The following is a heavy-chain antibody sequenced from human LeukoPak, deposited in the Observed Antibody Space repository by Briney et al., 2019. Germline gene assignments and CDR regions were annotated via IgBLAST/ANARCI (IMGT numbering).Heavy chain of an antibody. CDR3: ARAGLGYCSGGSCYWFDP. CDR1: GGSFSGYY. D-gene: IGHD2-15*01. Sequence: SETLSLTCAVYGGSFSGYYWSWIRQPPGKGLEWIGEFNHSGSTNYNPSLKSRVTISVDTSKNQFSLKLSSVTAADTAVYYCARAGLGYCSGGSCYWFDPWGQGTLVTVSS. V-gene: IGHV4-34*01. J-gene: IGHJ5*02. CDR2: FNHSGST.